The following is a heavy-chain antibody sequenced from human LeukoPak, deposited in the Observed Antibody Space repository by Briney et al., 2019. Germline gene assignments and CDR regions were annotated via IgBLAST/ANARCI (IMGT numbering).Heavy chain of an antibody. CDR2: IYSSGST. D-gene: IGHD2-15*01. Sequence: SETLSLTCTVSGGSISSYYWSWIRQPAGKGLEWIGRIYSSGSTNYNPSLKGRVTMSVDTSKNQFSLKLSSVTAADTAVYYCARTTEGYCRGRSCYSYYYYMDVWGKGTTVTVSS. CDR3: ARTTEGYCRGRSCYSYYYYMDV. J-gene: IGHJ6*03. CDR1: GGSISSYY. V-gene: IGHV4-4*07.